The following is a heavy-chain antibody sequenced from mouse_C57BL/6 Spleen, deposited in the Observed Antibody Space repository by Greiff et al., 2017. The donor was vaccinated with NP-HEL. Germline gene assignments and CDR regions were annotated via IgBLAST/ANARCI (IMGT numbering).Heavy chain of an antibody. CDR2: ISSGGDYI. Sequence: EVKVVESGEGLVKPGGSLKLSCAASGFTFSSYAMSWVRQTPEKRLEWVAYISSGGDYIYYADTVKGRFTISRDNARNTLYLQMSSLKSEDTAMYYCTREEGLLRFAYWGQGTLVTVSA. J-gene: IGHJ3*01. D-gene: IGHD2-3*01. CDR3: TREEGLLRFAY. V-gene: IGHV5-9-1*02. CDR1: GFTFSSYA.